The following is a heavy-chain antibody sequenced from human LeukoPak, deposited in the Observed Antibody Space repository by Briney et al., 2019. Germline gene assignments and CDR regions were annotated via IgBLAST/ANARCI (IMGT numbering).Heavy chain of an antibody. V-gene: IGHV3-7*01. Sequence: GGSLRLSCAASGFTVSSYWMSWVRQAPGKGLEWAANIKQDGSEKYYVDSVKGRFTISRDNAKNSLYLQMNSLRAEDTAVYYCARLSSWYVHDAFDIWGQGTMVTVSS. J-gene: IGHJ3*02. CDR1: GFTVSSYW. CDR2: IKQDGSEK. D-gene: IGHD6-13*01. CDR3: ARLSSWYVHDAFDI.